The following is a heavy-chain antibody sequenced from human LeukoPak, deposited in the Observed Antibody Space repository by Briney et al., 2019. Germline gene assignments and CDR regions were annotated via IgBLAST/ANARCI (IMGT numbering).Heavy chain of an antibody. V-gene: IGHV3-30*18. CDR1: GFTFNNYG. CDR3: AKAIWFGELLDNDY. D-gene: IGHD3-10*01. CDR2: ISYDGSNT. J-gene: IGHJ4*02. Sequence: AGGSLRLSCAASGFTFNNYGMHWVRQAPGKGLEWVAIISYDGSNTYYADSVKGRFTISRDNSKNTLYLQMNSLRAEDTAVYYCAKAIWFGELLDNDYWGQGTLVTVSS.